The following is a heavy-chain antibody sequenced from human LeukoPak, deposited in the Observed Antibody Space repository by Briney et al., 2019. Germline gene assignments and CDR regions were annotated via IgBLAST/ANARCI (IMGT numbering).Heavy chain of an antibody. CDR3: ARHVRYSSSWYDYYYGMDV. Sequence: PSETLSLTCTVSGGSLSSYYWTWIRQPPGKGLEWVGCRYHNIYDSGSTNNPSLKSRVTISLDTSTRQFSLKLSSVTAADTAVYYCARHVRYSSSWYDYYYGMDVWGQGTTVTVSS. CDR2: YHNIYDSGST. CDR1: GGSLSSYY. V-gene: IGHV4-59*08. D-gene: IGHD6-13*01. J-gene: IGHJ6*02.